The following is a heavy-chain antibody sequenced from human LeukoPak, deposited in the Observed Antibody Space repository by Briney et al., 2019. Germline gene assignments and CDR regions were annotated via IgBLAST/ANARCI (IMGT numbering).Heavy chain of an antibody. CDR1: GGSFSGYY. D-gene: IGHD3-16*01. CDR2: INHSGST. J-gene: IGHJ4*02. CDR3: TRGAGWLIDY. V-gene: IGHV4-34*01. Sequence: SETLSLTCAVYGGSFSGYYWSWIRQPPGKGLEWIGEINHSGSTNYNPSLKSRVTISADTSKNQFSLKLNSLTTADTAVYYCTRGAGWLIDYWGQGILVTVSS.